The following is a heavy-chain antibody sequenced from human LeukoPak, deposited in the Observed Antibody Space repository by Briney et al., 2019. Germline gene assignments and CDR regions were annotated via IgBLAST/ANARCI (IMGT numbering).Heavy chain of an antibody. V-gene: IGHV3-23*01. CDR3: AKDRFCGGGSCYSIDY. CDR1: GFTFSSYA. Sequence: GGSLRLSCAASGFTFSSYAMSWVRQAPGKGLEGGSTISGSGGSTYYVDSVKGRFTISRDNSKNTLYLQMDSLRAEDTAVYYCAKDRFCGGGSCYSIDYWGQGTLVTVSS. CDR2: ISGSGGST. D-gene: IGHD2-15*01. J-gene: IGHJ4*02.